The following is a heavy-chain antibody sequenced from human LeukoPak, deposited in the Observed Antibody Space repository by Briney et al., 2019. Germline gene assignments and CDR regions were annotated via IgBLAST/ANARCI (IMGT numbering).Heavy chain of an antibody. Sequence: GRSLRLSCAASGFTFSSYAMHWVRQAPGKGLEWVAVISYDGSNKYYADSVKGRFTISRDNSKNTLYLQMNSLRAEDTAVYYFARAETGDYFDYWGQGTLVTVSS. CDR2: ISYDGSNK. J-gene: IGHJ4*02. V-gene: IGHV3-30*04. CDR1: GFTFSSYA. D-gene: IGHD1-14*01. CDR3: ARAETGDYFDY.